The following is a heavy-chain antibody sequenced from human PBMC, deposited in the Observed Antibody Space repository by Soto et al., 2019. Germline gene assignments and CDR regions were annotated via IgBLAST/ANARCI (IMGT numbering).Heavy chain of an antibody. V-gene: IGHV1-8*01. D-gene: IGHD2-2*01. CDR2: MNPNSGNT. Sequence: QVQLVQSGAEVKKPGASVKVSCKASGYTFTSYDINWVRQATGQGLEWMGWMNPNSGNTGYAQKFQGRVTMTRNTSISTAYMELSSLRSEDTAVYYCARGLRGYCISTSCYASWFDPWGQGTLVTVSS. J-gene: IGHJ5*02. CDR3: ARGLRGYCISTSCYASWFDP. CDR1: GYTFTSYD.